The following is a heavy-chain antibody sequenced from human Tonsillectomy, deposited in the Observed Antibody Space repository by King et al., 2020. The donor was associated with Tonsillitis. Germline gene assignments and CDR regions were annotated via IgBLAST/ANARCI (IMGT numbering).Heavy chain of an antibody. CDR2: IDPDSGGT. D-gene: IGHD3-3*01. V-gene: IGHV1-2*02. Sequence: VQLVESGAEVKKPGASVKVSCKASGYTFTGYFIHWVRQAPGQGLEWMGWIDPDSGGTIYAQKFQGRVTMTRDTSITTDYIELSRLRSDETAVYYCVRDPAGGRFTIFGLVSDYWGQGTLVTVSS. CDR1: GYTFTGYF. J-gene: IGHJ4*02. CDR3: VRDPAGGRFTIFGLVSDY.